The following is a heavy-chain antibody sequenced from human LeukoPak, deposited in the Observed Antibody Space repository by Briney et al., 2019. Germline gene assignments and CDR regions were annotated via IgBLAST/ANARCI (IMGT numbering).Heavy chain of an antibody. Sequence: SETLSLTCAVSGYSISSGYYWGWIRQPPGKGLEWIGSIYHSGSTYYNPSLKSRVTISVDTSKNQFSLKLSSVTAADTAVYYRARHPPFWSGRYYFDYWGQGTLVTVSS. CDR1: GYSISSGYY. CDR2: IYHSGST. V-gene: IGHV4-38-2*01. CDR3: ARHPPFWSGRYYFDY. J-gene: IGHJ4*02. D-gene: IGHD3-3*01.